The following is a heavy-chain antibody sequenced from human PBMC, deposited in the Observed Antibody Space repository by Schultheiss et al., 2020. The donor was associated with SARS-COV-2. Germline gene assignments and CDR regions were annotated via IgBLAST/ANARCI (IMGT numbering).Heavy chain of an antibody. CDR1: GFTFSSYG. D-gene: IGHD2-2*01. CDR2: ISYDGSNK. V-gene: IGHV3-30*03. J-gene: IGHJ6*02. Sequence: GGSLRLSCAASGFTFSSYGMHWVRQAPGKGLEWVAVISYDGSNKYYADSVKGRFTISRDNSKNTLYLQMNSLRAGDTAVYYCAREVGSRNGMDVWGQGTTVTVSS. CDR3: AREVGSRNGMDV.